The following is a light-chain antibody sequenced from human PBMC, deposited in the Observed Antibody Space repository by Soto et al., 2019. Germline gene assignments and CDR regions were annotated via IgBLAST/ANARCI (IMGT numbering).Light chain of an antibody. V-gene: IGKV3-20*01. CDR3: QQYDTSPYT. CDR1: ETVRYY. Sequence: EIVLTQSPDTLSLSPGEGVTLSCRASETVRYYLAWHQQHPGQAPRLLIFGASTRASGIPDRFSGSGSGTYFTLTINRREPDDFVVYYCQQYDTSPYTFGQGTKLEIK. J-gene: IGKJ2*01. CDR2: GAS.